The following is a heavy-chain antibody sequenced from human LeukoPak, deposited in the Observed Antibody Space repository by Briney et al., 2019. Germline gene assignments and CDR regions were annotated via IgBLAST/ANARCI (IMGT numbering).Heavy chain of an antibody. D-gene: IGHD6-13*01. Sequence: SETLSPTCTVSGGSISTHYWSWIRQPPGRGLEWIGYIYHTGSTNLHPSLKSRVTISVDTSKNQFSLKLSSVTAADTAVYYCARRGVSGSWYFFDYWGQGTLITVSS. J-gene: IGHJ4*02. CDR3: ARRGVSGSWYFFDY. CDR2: IYHTGST. CDR1: GGSISTHY. V-gene: IGHV4-59*11.